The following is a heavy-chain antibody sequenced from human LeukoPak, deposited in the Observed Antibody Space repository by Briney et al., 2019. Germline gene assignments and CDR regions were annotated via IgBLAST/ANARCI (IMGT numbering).Heavy chain of an antibody. D-gene: IGHD1-14*01. CDR2: INPGGNNA. V-gene: IGHV1-46*01. CDR1: GYIFTDHY. Sequence: GASVKVSCKASGYIFTDHYIHWVRQAPGQGLEWMGMINPGGNNAYYAQKFQGRVIMTSDTSTSAVYMEMSSLSSEDTAMYYCARGFSAVGWNHENFQHWGQGTLVIVSS. CDR3: ARGFSAVGWNHENFQH. J-gene: IGHJ1*01.